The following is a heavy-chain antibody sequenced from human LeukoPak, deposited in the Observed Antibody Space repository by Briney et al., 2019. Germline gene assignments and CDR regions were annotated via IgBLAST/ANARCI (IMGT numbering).Heavy chain of an antibody. D-gene: IGHD5-24*01. CDR3: AGDERWYEDAYNYAGWYFDL. CDR1: GGTISSYY. CDR2: IYSSGST. V-gene: IGHV4-59*01. Sequence: SSETLSLTCTVSGGTISSYYWRWIRQPPGKGLEWIWYIYSSGSTNYNPSPKSRLSISLYTYKNKFCLKLSAVTAADTAVFYCAGDERWYEDAYNYAGWYFDLWCRGTLVTVSS. J-gene: IGHJ2*01.